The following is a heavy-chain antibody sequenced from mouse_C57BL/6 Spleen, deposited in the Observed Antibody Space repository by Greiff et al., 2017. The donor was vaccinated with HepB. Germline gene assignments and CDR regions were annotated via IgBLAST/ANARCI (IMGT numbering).Heavy chain of an antibody. CDR3: AREVYRN. CDR1: GYTFTDYY. Sequence: VQLQQSGAELVRPGASVKLSCKASGYTFTDYYINWVKQRPGQGLEWIARIYPGSGNTYYNEKFKGKATLTAEKSSSTAYMQHSSLTSEDSAVYVCAREVYRNWGQGTLVTVSA. J-gene: IGHJ3*01. D-gene: IGHD2-14*01. V-gene: IGHV1-76*01. CDR2: IYPGSGNT.